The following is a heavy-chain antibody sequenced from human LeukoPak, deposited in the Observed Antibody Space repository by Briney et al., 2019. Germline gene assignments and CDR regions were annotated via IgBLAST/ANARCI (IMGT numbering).Heavy chain of an antibody. D-gene: IGHD3-10*01. J-gene: IGHJ4*02. V-gene: IGHV3-21*06. Sequence: GGSLRLSCAASGFTFSSYAIQWVRQAPGKGLEWVSSISSSGSYIYYADSVKGRFTISRDNAKNSLDLQMNSLRVEDTAVYYCARLQLLQTGRDFLDYWGQGTLVTVSS. CDR3: ARLQLLQTGRDFLDY. CDR2: ISSSGSYI. CDR1: GFTFSSYA.